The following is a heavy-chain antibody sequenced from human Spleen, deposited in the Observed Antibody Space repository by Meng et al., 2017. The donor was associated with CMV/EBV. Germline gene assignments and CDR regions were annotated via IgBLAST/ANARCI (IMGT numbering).Heavy chain of an antibody. J-gene: IGHJ6*02. V-gene: IGHV3-74*01. D-gene: IGHD3-3*01. CDR3: ARDRLSTSYDSWSGSFAPIHGVDV. CDR2: INTDGDST. CDR1: GFTFSTYW. Sequence: GESLKISCAASGFTFSTYWMHWVRQAPGRGLVWVSRINTDGDSTNYADAVKGRFTISRDNTKNTLYLQMHSLRVEDTGVYYCARDRLSTSYDSWSGSFAPIHGVDVWGQGTTVTVSS.